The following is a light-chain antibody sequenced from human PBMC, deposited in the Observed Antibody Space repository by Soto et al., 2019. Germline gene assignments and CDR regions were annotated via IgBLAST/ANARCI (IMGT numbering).Light chain of an antibody. V-gene: IGLV2-14*01. J-gene: IGLJ2*01. CDR2: EVS. Sequence: QSVLTQPASVSGSPGQSITISCTGTGSDVGGYNYVSWYQHHPGKAPKLMIYEVSNRPSGVSNRFSGSKSGNTASLTISGLHAEDEADYYCSSYTSSSTPHVVFGGGTKLTVL. CDR1: GSDVGGYNY. CDR3: SSYTSSSTPHVV.